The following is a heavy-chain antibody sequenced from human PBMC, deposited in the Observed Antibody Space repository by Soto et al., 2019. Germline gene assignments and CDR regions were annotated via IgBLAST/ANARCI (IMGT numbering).Heavy chain of an antibody. CDR2: INPSGGST. J-gene: IGHJ6*02. Sequence: ASVKVSCQASGYTFTSYYRHWVRQAPGQGLEWLGIINPSGGSTSYAQKFQGRVTMTRDTSTSTVYMELSSLRSEDTAVYYCARAEGGSPYYDYVWGTNYYYYGMDVWGQGTTVTVSS. CDR1: GYTFTSYY. V-gene: IGHV1-46*01. D-gene: IGHD3-16*01. CDR3: ARAEGGSPYYDYVWGTNYYYYGMDV.